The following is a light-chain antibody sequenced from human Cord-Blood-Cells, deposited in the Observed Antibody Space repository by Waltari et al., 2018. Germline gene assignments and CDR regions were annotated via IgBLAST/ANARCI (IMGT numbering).Light chain of an antibody. J-gene: IGLJ2*01. Sequence: QSALTQPPSASGSPGQSVTISCTGTSSDVGGYNYVSWYQQHPGKAPKLMIDEVSKRPSGVPDRFSGSRSGNTASLTVSGLQAEEEADYYCSSYAGSNNLVFGGGTKLTVL. CDR1: SSDVGGYNY. CDR2: EVS. V-gene: IGLV2-8*01. CDR3: SSYAGSNNLV.